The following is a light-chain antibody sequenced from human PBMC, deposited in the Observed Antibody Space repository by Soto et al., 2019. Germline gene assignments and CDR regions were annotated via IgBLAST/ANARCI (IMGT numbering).Light chain of an antibody. CDR1: SSDVGGYNY. CDR3: SSYTTSSGPHVV. CDR2: DVS. Sequence: QSVLTQPASVSGSPGQSITISCTGTSSDVGGYNYVSWYQQYPGKAPKVIIYDVSDRPSGVSNRFSGSRSGNTASLIISGLQAEDEADYYCSSYTTSSGPHVVFGGGTKLTVL. J-gene: IGLJ2*01. V-gene: IGLV2-14*01.